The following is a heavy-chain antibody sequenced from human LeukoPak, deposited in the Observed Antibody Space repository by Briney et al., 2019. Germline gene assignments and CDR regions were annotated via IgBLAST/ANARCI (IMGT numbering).Heavy chain of an antibody. V-gene: IGHV3-7*01. J-gene: IGHJ6*02. CDR3: ARWGYCSGGSCYLMPYYYYGMDV. CDR2: IKQDGSEK. CDR1: GFTFSSYW. Sequence: GGSLRLSCAASGFTFSSYWMSWVHQAPGKGLEWVANIKQDGSEKYYVDSVKGRFTISRDNAKNSLYLQMNSLRAEDAAVYYCARWGYCSGGSCYLMPYYYYGMDVWGQGTTVTVSS. D-gene: IGHD2-15*01.